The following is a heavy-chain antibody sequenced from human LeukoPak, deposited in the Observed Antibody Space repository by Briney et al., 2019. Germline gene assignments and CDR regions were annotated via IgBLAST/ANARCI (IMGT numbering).Heavy chain of an antibody. CDR1: GFTFNDYY. CDR2: INIGGTNT. J-gene: IGHJ5*02. V-gene: IGHV3-11*01. CDR3: ATDGAGFDT. Sequence: PGGSLRLSCAASGFTFNDYYMSWIRQAPGRGLEWLSYINIGGTNTHYADSVKGRFTISRDNAKKSLYLEMNNLRAEDTAVYYCATDGAGFDTWGQGVLVTVSS.